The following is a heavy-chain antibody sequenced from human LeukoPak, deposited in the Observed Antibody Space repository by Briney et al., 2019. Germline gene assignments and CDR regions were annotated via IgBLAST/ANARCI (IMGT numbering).Heavy chain of an antibody. J-gene: IGHJ5*02. Sequence: NPGGFLRLSCAASGFTFSSYSMNWVRQAPGKGLEWVSSISSSSSYIYYADSVKGRFTISRDNAKNSLYLQMNSLRAEDTAVYYCARGDVTDTGELSSWGQGTLVTVSS. CDR2: ISSSSSYI. D-gene: IGHD1-26*01. V-gene: IGHV3-21*01. CDR3: ARGDVTDTGELSS. CDR1: GFTFSSYS.